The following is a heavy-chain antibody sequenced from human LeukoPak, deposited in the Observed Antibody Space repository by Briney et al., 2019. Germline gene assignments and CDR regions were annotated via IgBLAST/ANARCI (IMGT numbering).Heavy chain of an antibody. CDR3: ARGRDYGGNVDAFDI. J-gene: IGHJ3*02. CDR2: ISAYNGNT. Sequence: ASVKVSCKASGYTFTSYGISWVRQAPGQGLEWMRWISAYNGNTNYAQKLQGRVTMTTDTSTSTAYMELRSLRSDDTAVYYCARGRDYGGNVDAFDIWGQGTMVTVSS. D-gene: IGHD4-23*01. V-gene: IGHV1-18*01. CDR1: GYTFTSYG.